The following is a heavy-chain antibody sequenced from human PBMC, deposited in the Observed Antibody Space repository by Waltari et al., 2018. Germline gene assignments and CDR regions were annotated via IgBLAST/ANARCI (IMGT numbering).Heavy chain of an antibody. D-gene: IGHD6-19*01. CDR3: ARDLGVFSGWDY. Sequence: LVASGGAVVQPGTSLRVACAAAGVSVANFGRHWVRQAPGRGLEWVAVMWSDGSSVYYANSVKGRFVVSRDSSKNTFYLQMNRIRVDDAGLYYCARDLGVFSGWDYWGQGTLVAVSS. J-gene: IGHJ4*02. CDR1: GVSVANFG. V-gene: IGHV3-33*01. CDR2: MWSDGSSV.